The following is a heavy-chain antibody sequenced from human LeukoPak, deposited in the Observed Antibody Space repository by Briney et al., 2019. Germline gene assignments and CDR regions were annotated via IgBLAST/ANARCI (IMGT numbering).Heavy chain of an antibody. CDR3: ARLSRYSYGYAGY. Sequence: PSETLSLTCTVSGGSISSYYWSWIRQPPGKGLEWIGYIYYSGSTNYNPSLKSRVTISVDTSKNQFFLKLSSVTAADTAVYYCARLSRYSYGYAGYWGQGTLVTVSS. V-gene: IGHV4-59*01. CDR2: IYYSGST. CDR1: GGSISSYY. J-gene: IGHJ4*02. D-gene: IGHD5-18*01.